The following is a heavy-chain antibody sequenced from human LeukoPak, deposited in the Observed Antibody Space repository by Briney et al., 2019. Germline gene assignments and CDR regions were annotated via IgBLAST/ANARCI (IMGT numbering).Heavy chain of an antibody. J-gene: IGHJ3*02. CDR3: ARDGGEYCSGGRCTAFDI. CDR1: GFTFSSYA. V-gene: IGHV3-23*01. D-gene: IGHD2-15*01. CDR2: INGSGGST. Sequence: GGSLRLSCAASGFTFSSYAMSWVRQGPGKGLERVSDINGSGGSTYYADSVKGRFTISRYNAKNSLYLQMNSLRVEDTAVYYCARDGGEYCSGGRCTAFDIWGQGTMVTVSS.